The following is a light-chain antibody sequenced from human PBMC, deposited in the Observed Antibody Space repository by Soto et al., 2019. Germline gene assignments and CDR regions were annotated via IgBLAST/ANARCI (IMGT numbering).Light chain of an antibody. V-gene: IGKV3-15*01. Sequence: EIVMTQSPATLSVSPGERATLSCRASQSLRRNLAWYQQKPGQAPRLLIYGASTRATGIPARFSGSESGTDFTLTISSLQSEDSAVYYCQQYTDWPLTFGGGTKVEIK. CDR1: QSLRRN. CDR2: GAS. J-gene: IGKJ4*01. CDR3: QQYTDWPLT.